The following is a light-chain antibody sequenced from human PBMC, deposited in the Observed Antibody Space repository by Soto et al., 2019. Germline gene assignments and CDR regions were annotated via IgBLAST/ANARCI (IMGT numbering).Light chain of an antibody. J-gene: IGKJ5*01. CDR2: EAS. V-gene: IGKV1-5*03. CDR1: ESICNW. Sequence: DLQMTQFSSPPSASEGDRVTLTCRASESICNWLAWYQQKSGKAPNLLIHEASNLEDGVPSRFSGRGSGTEFTLTIINLQPEDFATYYCQQSYSTITFGQGTRLEIK. CDR3: QQSYSTIT.